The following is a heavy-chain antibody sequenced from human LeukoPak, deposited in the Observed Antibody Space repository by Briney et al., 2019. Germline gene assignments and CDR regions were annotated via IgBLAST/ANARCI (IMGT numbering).Heavy chain of an antibody. CDR3: ARDGGPSYYSSGSYYNVRFDP. Sequence: GASVKVSCKASGYTFTSYYMHWVRQAPGQGLEWMGIINPSGGSTSYAQKFQGRVTMTRDTSTSTVYMELSSLRSEDTAVYYCARDGGPSYYSSGSYYNVRFDPWGQGTLVTVSS. CDR1: GYTFTSYY. V-gene: IGHV1-46*01. D-gene: IGHD3-10*01. J-gene: IGHJ5*02. CDR2: INPSGGST.